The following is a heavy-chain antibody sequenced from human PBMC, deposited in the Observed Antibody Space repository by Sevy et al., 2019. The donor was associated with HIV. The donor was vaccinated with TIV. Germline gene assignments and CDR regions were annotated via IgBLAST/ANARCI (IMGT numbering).Heavy chain of an antibody. CDR3: ARAPHQDIPLAHFVY. Sequence: ASVKVSCKASGYIFTTYGISWVRQAPGQGLEWMGWIGAYNGNTNYAQNLQDRLTMTTDTSTSTAYMDLRSLTSDDTAVYYCARAPHQDIPLAHFVYWGQGTLVTDSS. D-gene: IGHD2-15*01. CDR2: IGAYNGNT. V-gene: IGHV1-18*01. J-gene: IGHJ4*02. CDR1: GYIFTTYG.